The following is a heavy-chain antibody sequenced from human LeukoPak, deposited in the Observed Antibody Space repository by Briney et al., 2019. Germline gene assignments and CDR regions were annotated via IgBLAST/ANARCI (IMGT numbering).Heavy chain of an antibody. J-gene: IGHJ4*02. Sequence: SETLSLTCTVSGYSISSGYYWGWIRQPPGKGLEWIGSIYHSGSTYYNPSLKSRVTISVDTSKNQFSLKLSSVTAADTAVYYCARDLPYLRGFDYWGQGTLVTVSS. D-gene: IGHD5/OR15-5a*01. V-gene: IGHV4-38-2*02. CDR3: ARDLPYLRGFDY. CDR2: IYHSGST. CDR1: GYSISSGYY.